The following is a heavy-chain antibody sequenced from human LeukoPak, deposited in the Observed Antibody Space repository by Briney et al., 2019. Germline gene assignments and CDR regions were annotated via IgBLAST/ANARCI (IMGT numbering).Heavy chain of an antibody. CDR1: GFTFGDYA. Sequence: GGSLRLSCTASGFTFGDYAMSWFRQAPGKGLEWVGFIRSKAYGGTTEYAASVKGRFTISRDDSKSIAYLQMNSLKTEDTAVYYCTRDSEVIQTHMRYGLWFGEPDYWGQGTLVTVSS. CDR3: TRDSEVIQTHMRYGLWFGEPDY. J-gene: IGHJ4*02. D-gene: IGHD3-10*01. V-gene: IGHV3-49*03. CDR2: IRSKAYGGTT.